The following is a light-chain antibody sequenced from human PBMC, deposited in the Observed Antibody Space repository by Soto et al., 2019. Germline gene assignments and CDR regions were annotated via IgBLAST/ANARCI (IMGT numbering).Light chain of an antibody. CDR3: QQLNSYPT. Sequence: DVQLTQSPSFLSASVGDRVTFTCRASQDINSYLAWYQQKPGKAPKLLIYGASRLRNGVPSRFSGSGSGTEFTLTVSSLQPEDFATYYCQQLNSYPTFGGGTKVEIK. V-gene: IGKV1-9*01. J-gene: IGKJ4*01. CDR1: QDINSY. CDR2: GAS.